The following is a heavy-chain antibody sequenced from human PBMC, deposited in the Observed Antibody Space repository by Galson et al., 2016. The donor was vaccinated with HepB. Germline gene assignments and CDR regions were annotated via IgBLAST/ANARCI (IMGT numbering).Heavy chain of an antibody. Sequence: TLSLTCSVSGGSIGSGSHFWSWVRQRAGKGLEWIGRFYTSGSTDYNPSLKSRITMSEDTSKNQFSLKLSSVTAADTAVYYCARSLRHSVRGDYFDYWGQGTLVTGSS. CDR3: ARSLRHSVRGDYFDY. J-gene: IGHJ4*02. CDR1: GGSIGSGSHF. CDR2: FYTSGST. V-gene: IGHV4-61*02. D-gene: IGHD3-10*01.